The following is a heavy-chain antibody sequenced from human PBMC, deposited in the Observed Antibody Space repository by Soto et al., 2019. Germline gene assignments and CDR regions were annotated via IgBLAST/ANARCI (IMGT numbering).Heavy chain of an antibody. CDR1: GYTFTTHT. Sequence: QVQLVQSGAEVKRPGASVKVFCKASGYTFTTHTMHWVRQAPGQGREWMGWMNGGNGNTKYSQKFQGRVTFTRDTFARTAYMELSSLRAEDTAVYYCTGLETDYWGQGTLVTVSS. J-gene: IGHJ4*02. CDR2: MNGGNGNT. V-gene: IGHV1-3*01. CDR3: TGLETDY.